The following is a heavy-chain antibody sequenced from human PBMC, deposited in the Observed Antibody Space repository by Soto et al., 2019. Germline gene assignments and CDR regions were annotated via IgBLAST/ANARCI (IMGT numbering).Heavy chain of an antibody. V-gene: IGHV3-74*01. D-gene: IGHD1-26*01. CDR3: TRVGGSVSGMDV. CDR2: IDNAGSSV. Sequence: EVQLVESGGGLVQPGGSLRLSCAASGFTFSSYWMHWVRQAPGNGLVWVSRIDNAGSSVRYADSVKGRFTISIDNAKNKLYLKMNSLRAEDTAVYSCTRVGGSVSGMDVWGQGTTVTVSS. J-gene: IGHJ6*02. CDR1: GFTFSSYW.